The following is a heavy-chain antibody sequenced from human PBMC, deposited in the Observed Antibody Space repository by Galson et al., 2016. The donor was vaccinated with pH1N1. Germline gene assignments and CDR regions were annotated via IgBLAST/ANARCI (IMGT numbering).Heavy chain of an antibody. V-gene: IGHV5-51*01. Sequence: QSGAEVKKPGESLKISCKGSGYIFSTFWIGWVRQMPGKGLQWMGIVYPGDSDTRYKPSFKGQVTISVDKSISTAYLQWSSLKASDSAIYFCARHQSSSDDYFFYNMDVWGQGTTVTVSS. CDR3: ARHQSSSDDYFFYNMDV. CDR1: GYIFSTFW. CDR2: VYPGDSDT. J-gene: IGHJ6*02. D-gene: IGHD6-6*01.